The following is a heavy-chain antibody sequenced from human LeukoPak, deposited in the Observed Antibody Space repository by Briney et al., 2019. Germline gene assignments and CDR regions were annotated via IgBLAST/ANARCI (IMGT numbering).Heavy chain of an antibody. D-gene: IGHD5-18*01. CDR3: ARVMDTAMFPPGY. V-gene: IGHV3-7*03. CDR1: GFTFSSYW. CDR2: INQDGTEK. Sequence: GGSLRLSCAASGFTFSSYWMSWVRQAPGEGLEWVAKINQDGTEKAYVDSVRGRFTISRDNAKNSLYLQMNSLRAEDTAVYYCARVMDTAMFPPGYWGQGTLVTVSS. J-gene: IGHJ4*02.